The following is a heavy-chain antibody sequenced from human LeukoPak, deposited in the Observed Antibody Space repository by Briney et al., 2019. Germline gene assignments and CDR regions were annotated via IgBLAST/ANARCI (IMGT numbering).Heavy chain of an antibody. CDR1: GGSISSSSYY. Sequence: SETLSLTCTVSGGSISSSSYYWGWIRQPPGKGLEWIGSIYYSGSTYYNPSLKSRVTISVDTSKNQFSLKLSSVTAADTAVYYCARHRIAAAAAFDYWGQGTLVTVSS. V-gene: IGHV4-39*01. CDR2: IYYSGST. CDR3: ARHRIAAAAAFDY. D-gene: IGHD6-13*01. J-gene: IGHJ4*02.